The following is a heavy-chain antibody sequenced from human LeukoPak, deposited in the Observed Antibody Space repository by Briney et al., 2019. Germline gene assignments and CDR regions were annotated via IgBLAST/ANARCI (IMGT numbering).Heavy chain of an antibody. CDR1: GYSISSGYY. V-gene: IGHV4-38-2*02. CDR2: IYHSGST. CDR3: ARDGSSGWYADY. Sequence: PETLSLTCAVSGYSISSGYYWGWIRQPPGKGLEWIGSIYHSGSTYYNPSLKSRVTISVDTSKNQFSLKLSSVTAADTAVYYCARDGSSGWYADYWGQGTLVTVSS. D-gene: IGHD6-19*01. J-gene: IGHJ4*02.